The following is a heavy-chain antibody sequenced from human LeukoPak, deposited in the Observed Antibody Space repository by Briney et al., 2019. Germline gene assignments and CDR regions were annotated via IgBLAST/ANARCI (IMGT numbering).Heavy chain of an antibody. Sequence: SETLSLTCTVSGDSINTSNYFWGWIRQATGKGLEWIGNIYYIGTSDYNPSLKSRVTISIDTSKNQFSLNLRSVTAADTAFYYCARHRSGSYIRYFDFWGQGALVTVSS. J-gene: IGHJ4*02. CDR2: IYYIGTS. D-gene: IGHD1-26*01. CDR1: GDSINTSNYF. V-gene: IGHV4-39*01. CDR3: ARHRSGSYIRYFDF.